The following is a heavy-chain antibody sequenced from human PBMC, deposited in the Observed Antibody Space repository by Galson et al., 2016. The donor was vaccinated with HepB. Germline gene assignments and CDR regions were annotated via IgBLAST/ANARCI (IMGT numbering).Heavy chain of an antibody. V-gene: IGHV3-23*01. CDR3: SRGEPLDF. Sequence: SLRLSCAASGFTFSTYTMSWVRQAPGKGLEWVSGINGAGGSTYYADSVKGRFTISRDNSMNTLYLQMNSLRPEDTAVYYCSRGEPLDFWGQGTLVTVSS. J-gene: IGHJ4*02. CDR2: INGAGGST. D-gene: IGHD3/OR15-3a*01. CDR1: GFTFSTYT.